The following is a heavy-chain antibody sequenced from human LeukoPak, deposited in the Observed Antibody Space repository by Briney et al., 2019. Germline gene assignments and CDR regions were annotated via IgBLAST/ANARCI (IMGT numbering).Heavy chain of an antibody. Sequence: GGSLRLSCAASGFTFSSYTMNWVRQAPGKGLEWVSSISSSSHYIYYVDSVKGRFTISRDNAKNSLYLQMNSLRAEDTAVYYCARDENYYGDYLYYWGQGTLVTVSS. J-gene: IGHJ4*02. CDR3: ARDENYYGDYLYY. V-gene: IGHV3-21*01. D-gene: IGHD4-17*01. CDR1: GFTFSSYT. CDR2: ISSSSHYI.